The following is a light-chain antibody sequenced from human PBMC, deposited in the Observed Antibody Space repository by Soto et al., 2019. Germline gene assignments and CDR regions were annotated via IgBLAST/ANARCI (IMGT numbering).Light chain of an antibody. CDR1: SSDVGGYKF. CDR3: LSYTSANTRV. Sequence: QSALTQPASVSASPGQSITISCTGTSSDVGGYKFVSWYQHRPGKAPKLMIYEVNNRPSGVSNRFSGSKSGNTASLTISGLQPEDEADYYCLSYTSANTRVFGGGTKLTVL. CDR2: EVN. V-gene: IGLV2-14*01. J-gene: IGLJ3*02.